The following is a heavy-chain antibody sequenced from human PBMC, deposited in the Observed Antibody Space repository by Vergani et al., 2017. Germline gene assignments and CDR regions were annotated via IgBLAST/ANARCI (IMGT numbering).Heavy chain of an antibody. D-gene: IGHD1-1*01. J-gene: IGHJ3*02. Sequence: EVQLVESGGGLVQPGGSLRLSCAASGFTVSSNYMSWVRQAPGKGLEWVSVIYGVGSTYYADSVKGRFTISRDNSKNTLYLQMNNLRAEDTAVYYCSRFVGYPSSDYAFDIWGQGTMVTVSS. V-gene: IGHV3-53*01. CDR1: GFTVSSNY. CDR2: IYGVGST. CDR3: SRFVGYPSSDYAFDI.